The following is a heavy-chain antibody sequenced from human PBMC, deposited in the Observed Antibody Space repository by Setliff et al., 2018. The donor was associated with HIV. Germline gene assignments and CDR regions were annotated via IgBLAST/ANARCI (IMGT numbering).Heavy chain of an antibody. V-gene: IGHV4-39*07. D-gene: IGHD1-26*01. J-gene: IGHJ5*02. Sequence: SETLSLTCTVSGGSITSSTYYWGWIRQPPGKGLEYIGSISHGSTDYTPSLDSRVTISVDTSKNQFSLKLSSVTAADTAVYYCARGGTSSNWFDPWGQGTLVTVSS. CDR2: ISHGST. CDR1: GGSITSSTYY. CDR3: ARGGTSSNWFDP.